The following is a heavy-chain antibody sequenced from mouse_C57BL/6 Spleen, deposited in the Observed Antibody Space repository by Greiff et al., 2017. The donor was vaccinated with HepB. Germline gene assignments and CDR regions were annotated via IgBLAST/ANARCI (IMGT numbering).Heavy chain of an antibody. D-gene: IGHD2-1*01. CDR1: GFTFSSYA. J-gene: IGHJ2*01. CDR3: ARDSFSTMVTTWYFDY. V-gene: IGHV5-4*01. CDR2: ISDGGSYT. Sequence: EVQGVESGGGLVKPGGSLKLSCAASGFTFSSYAMSWVRQTPEKRLEWVATISDGGSYTYYPDNVKGRFTISRDNAKNNLYLQMSHLKSEDTAMYYCARDSFSTMVTTWYFDYWGQGTTLTVSS.